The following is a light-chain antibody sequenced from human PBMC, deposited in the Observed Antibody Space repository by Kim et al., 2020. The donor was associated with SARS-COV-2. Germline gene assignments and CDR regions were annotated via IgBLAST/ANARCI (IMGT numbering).Light chain of an antibody. V-gene: IGLV1-40*01. J-gene: IGLJ1*01. Sequence: QRVTSSCTGSSSNIGAGYDVHWYQQLPGTAPKLLIYGNSNRPSGVPDRFSGSKSGTSASLAITGLQAEDEADYYCQSYDSSLSGYVFGTGTRSPS. CDR3: QSYDSSLSGYV. CDR1: SSNIGAGYD. CDR2: GNS.